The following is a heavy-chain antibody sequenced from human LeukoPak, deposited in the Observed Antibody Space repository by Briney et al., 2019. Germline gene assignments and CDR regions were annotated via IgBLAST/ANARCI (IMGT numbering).Heavy chain of an antibody. J-gene: IGHJ4*02. CDR3: ARDQYYDVSTYYEIDY. D-gene: IGHD3-22*01. V-gene: IGHV4-39*07. Sequence: SETLSLTCTVSGASISSSTYYWGWIRQPPGKGLEWIGNASYSGNTYYNPSLKSRVTILVDTSKNQFSLKMTSVTAADTAVYYCARDQYYDVSTYYEIDYWDQGTLVTVSS. CDR1: GASISSSTYY. CDR2: ASYSGNT.